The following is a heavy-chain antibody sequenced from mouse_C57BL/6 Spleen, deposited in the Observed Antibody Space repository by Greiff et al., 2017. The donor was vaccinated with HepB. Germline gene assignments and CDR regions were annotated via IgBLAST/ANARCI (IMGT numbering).Heavy chain of an antibody. J-gene: IGHJ3*01. CDR1: GYAFSSSW. CDR2: IYPGDGDT. CDR3: AREYFTTVVADAY. Sequence: VQVVESGPELVKPGASVKISCKASGYAFSSSWMNWVKQRPGKGLEWIGRIYPGDGDTNYNGKFKGKATLTADKSSSTAYMQLSSLTSEDSAVYFCAREYFTTVVADAYWGQGTLVTVSA. V-gene: IGHV1-82*01. D-gene: IGHD1-1*01.